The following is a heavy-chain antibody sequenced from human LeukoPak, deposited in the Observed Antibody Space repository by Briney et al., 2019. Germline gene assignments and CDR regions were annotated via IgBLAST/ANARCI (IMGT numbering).Heavy chain of an antibody. CDR3: ARPQRGMEGCMDI. J-gene: IGHJ3*02. CDR1: GGSISSSSYY. CDR2: IYYSGST. Sequence: PSETLSLTCTVSGGSISSSSYYWGWIRQPPGKGLEWIGSIYYSGSTYYNPSLKSRVTISVDTSKSQFSLKLSSVTAADTAVYYCARPQRGMEGCMDIWGQGTMVTVSS. V-gene: IGHV4-39*07. D-gene: IGHD2-8*01.